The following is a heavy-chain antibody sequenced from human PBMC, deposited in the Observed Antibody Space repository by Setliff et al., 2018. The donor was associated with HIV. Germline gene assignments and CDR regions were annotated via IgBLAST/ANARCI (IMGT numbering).Heavy chain of an antibody. J-gene: IGHJ4*02. V-gene: IGHV4-59*01. CDR2: IYYSGST. CDR3: SSGEYSYGYRFDY. D-gene: IGHD5-18*01. Sequence: PSENLSLTCTVSGGSISSYHWSWIRQPPGKGLEWIGYIYYSGSTNYNPSLKSRVTISVDTSKNQFSLKLTSVTPADTAVYYCSSGEYSYGYRFDYWGQGTLVTVSS. CDR1: GGSISSYH.